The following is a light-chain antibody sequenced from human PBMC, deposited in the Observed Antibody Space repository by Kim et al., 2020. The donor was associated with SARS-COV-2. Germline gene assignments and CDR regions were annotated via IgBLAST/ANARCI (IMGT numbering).Light chain of an antibody. CDR3: QQASSFPLT. J-gene: IGKJ4*01. V-gene: IGKV1-12*01. CDR2: GAT. CDR1: QGMNKW. Sequence: AAVGDRVTITCRASQGMNKWLAWYQQRPGRAPKLLIYGATSLQSGVPSRFSGHGSEIEFSLTISSLQPEDSAFYYCQQASSFPLTFGGGTKVDIK.